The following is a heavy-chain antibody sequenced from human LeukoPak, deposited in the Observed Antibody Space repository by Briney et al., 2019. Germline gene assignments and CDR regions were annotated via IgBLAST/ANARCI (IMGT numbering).Heavy chain of an antibody. CDR1: GFTVSSNY. D-gene: IGHD2-2*01. Sequence: GGSLRLSCAASGFTVSSNYMNWVRQAPGKGLEWVPVIYSGGSTYYADSVKGRFTISRDNFKNTLYLQMNSLRAEDTAVYYCARDHLGYCSSTSCDYWGQGTLVTVSS. J-gene: IGHJ4*02. V-gene: IGHV3-66*01. CDR3: ARDHLGYCSSTSCDY. CDR2: IYSGGST.